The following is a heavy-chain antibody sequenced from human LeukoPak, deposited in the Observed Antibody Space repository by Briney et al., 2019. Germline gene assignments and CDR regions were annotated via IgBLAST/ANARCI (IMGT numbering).Heavy chain of an antibody. CDR2: INQDGIDK. CDR3: ARDLAY. Sequence: GGSLRLSCAASGFTFSFHWMTWVRQAPGKRLEWVASINQDGIDKYYVDSVKGRFTISRDNAKNSLHLQMNSLRAEDTAIYYCARDLAYWGLGTLVTVSS. V-gene: IGHV3-7*03. J-gene: IGHJ4*02. CDR1: GFTFSFHW.